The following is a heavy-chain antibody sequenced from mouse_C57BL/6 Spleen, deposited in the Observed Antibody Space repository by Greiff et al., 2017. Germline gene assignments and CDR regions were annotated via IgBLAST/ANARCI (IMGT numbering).Heavy chain of an antibody. CDR2: INPSNGGT. D-gene: IGHD1-1*01. Sequence: VQLQQPGTELVKPGASVKLSCKASGYTFTSYWMHWVKQRPGQGLEWIGNINPSNGGTNYNEKFKSKATLTVDKSSSTAYMQLSSLTSEDSAVYYCAATTPSGSLYFDYWGQGTTLTVSS. V-gene: IGHV1-53*01. CDR3: AATTPSGSLYFDY. CDR1: GYTFTSYW. J-gene: IGHJ2*01.